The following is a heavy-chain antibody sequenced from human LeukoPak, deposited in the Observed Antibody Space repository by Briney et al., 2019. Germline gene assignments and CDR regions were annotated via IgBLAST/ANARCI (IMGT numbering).Heavy chain of an antibody. CDR1: GFTFDDYA. CDR2: ISWNSGSI. V-gene: IGHV3-9*01. Sequence: GGSLRLSCAASGFTFDDYAMHWVRQAPGKGLEWVSGISWNSGSIGYADSVKGRLTISRDNAKNSLYLQMNSLRAEDTALYYCAKDMVPYYDILTGYWYYGMDVWGQGTTVTVSS. J-gene: IGHJ6*02. CDR3: AKDMVPYYDILTGYWYYGMDV. D-gene: IGHD3-9*01.